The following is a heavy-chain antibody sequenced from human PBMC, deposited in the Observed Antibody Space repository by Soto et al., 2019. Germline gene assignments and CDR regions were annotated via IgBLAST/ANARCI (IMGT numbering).Heavy chain of an antibody. D-gene: IGHD2-2*01. CDR2: INANSGNT. CDR3: ARGSYCSSTSCYARQDY. Sequence: AASVKVSCKASGYTFTSYGISWVRHAPGQGLEWMGWINANSGNTGYAQKFQGRVTMTRNTSISTAYMELSSLRSEDTAVYYCARGSYCSSTSCYARQDYWGQGTLVTVSS. V-gene: IGHV1-8*02. J-gene: IGHJ4*02. CDR1: GYTFTSYG.